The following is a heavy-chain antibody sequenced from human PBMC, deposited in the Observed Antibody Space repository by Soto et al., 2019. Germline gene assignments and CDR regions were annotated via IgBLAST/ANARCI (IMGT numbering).Heavy chain of an antibody. V-gene: IGHV3-9*01. J-gene: IGHJ4*02. Sequence: EVQLVESGGGLVQPGRSLRLSCAASGFNFDDYAMHWVRQAPGKGLAWVSGISWSSVTFDYADSVKGRFTISRDNAKNTLYLHMNSLRAEDTAIYYCAKDHYEDVGYDFDYFDYWGQGTLVTVSS. D-gene: IGHD5-12*01. CDR3: AKDHYEDVGYDFDYFDY. CDR1: GFNFDDYA. CDR2: ISWSSVTF.